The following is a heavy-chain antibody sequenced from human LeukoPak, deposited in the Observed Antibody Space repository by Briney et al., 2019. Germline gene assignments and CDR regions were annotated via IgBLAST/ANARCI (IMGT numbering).Heavy chain of an antibody. CDR3: AFLWFGESSGYFDY. V-gene: IGHV1-18*01. CDR2: ISAYNGNT. CDR1: GYTFTSYG. J-gene: IGHJ4*02. D-gene: IGHD3-10*01. Sequence: GASVKVSCKASGYTFTSYGISWVRQAPGQGLEWMGWISAYNGNTNYAQKLQGRVTMTTDTSTSTAYMELRSLRSDDTAVYYCAFLWFGESSGYFDYWGQGTLVTVSS.